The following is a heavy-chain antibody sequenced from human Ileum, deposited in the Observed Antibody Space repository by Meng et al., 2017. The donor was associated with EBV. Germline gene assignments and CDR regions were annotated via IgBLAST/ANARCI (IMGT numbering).Heavy chain of an antibody. Sequence: QVAIQHLSPGMMKASQSLSRTVRVPGTSINGSDQCETWLRQPPEKEMEWIGYIYETGSTNYDPTLESRVTISKDAYNKFFSLKLSSVTPADTATNYCARQRCRDAYSAQGQLDSWGQGILVTVSS. CDR2: IYETGST. CDR1: GTSINGSDQC. V-gene: IGHV4-61*03. J-gene: IGHJ4*02. CDR3: ARQRCRDAYSAQGQLDS. D-gene: IGHD5-24*01.